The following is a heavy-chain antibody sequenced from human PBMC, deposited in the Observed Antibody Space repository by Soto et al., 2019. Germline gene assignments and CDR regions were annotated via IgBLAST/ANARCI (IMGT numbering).Heavy chain of an antibody. V-gene: IGHV4-39*01. J-gene: IGHJ4*02. CDR3: ARSRDYYDSSGYIY. CDR1: GGSISSSNYY. D-gene: IGHD3-22*01. CDR2: IYYSGST. Sequence: QLQLQESGPGLVKPSETLSLTCTVSGGSISSSNYYWGWIRQPPGKGLEWIGSIYYSGSTYYNPSLKIRVTISVDTSKNQFSLKLSSVTAADTAVHYCARSRDYYDSSGYIYWGQGTLVTVSS.